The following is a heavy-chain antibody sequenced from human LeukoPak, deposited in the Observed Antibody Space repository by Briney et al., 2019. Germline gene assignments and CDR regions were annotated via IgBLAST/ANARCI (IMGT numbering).Heavy chain of an antibody. J-gene: IGHJ4*02. CDR2: VDSDGGGT. D-gene: IGHD2-15*01. Sequence: GGSLRLSCAASGFTFNKHWIHWVRQAPGKGLVWVSCVDSDGGGTTFVDSVKGRFTISRDNAKNTVYLQMSSLRVEDTAVYYCARGRPHLLPDSWGQGTLVTVSS. CDR1: GFTFNKHW. V-gene: IGHV3-74*01. CDR3: ARGRPHLLPDS.